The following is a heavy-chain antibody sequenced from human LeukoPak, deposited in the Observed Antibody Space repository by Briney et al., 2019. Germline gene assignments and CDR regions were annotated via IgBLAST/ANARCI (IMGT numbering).Heavy chain of an antibody. CDR2: VYYTGST. CDR3: ARSVRGHYYYYMDV. J-gene: IGHJ6*03. Sequence: KTSETLSLTCTVSGGSISSYYWSWIRQPPGKGLEWIGFVYYTGSTNYSPSLKSRVTISVDTSKNQFSLKLRSVTAADTAVYYCARSVRGHYYYYMDVWGKGTTVTVSS. CDR1: GGSISSYY. V-gene: IGHV4-59*01. D-gene: IGHD3-10*01.